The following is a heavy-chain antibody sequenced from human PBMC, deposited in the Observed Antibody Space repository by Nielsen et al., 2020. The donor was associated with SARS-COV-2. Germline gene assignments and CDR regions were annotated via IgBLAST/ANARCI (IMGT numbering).Heavy chain of an antibody. CDR3: TRGGDRFLEWLWGPQADNWFDP. J-gene: IGHJ5*02. Sequence: ASVKVSCKASGYTFTSYGISWVRQAPGQGLEWMGWISAYNGNTKYSQKFQGRVTITRDTSAKTAYMELSSLRSEDTAVYYCTRGGDRFLEWLWGPQADNWFDPWGQGTPVTVSS. D-gene: IGHD3-3*01. V-gene: IGHV1-18*01. CDR2: ISAYNGNT. CDR1: GYTFTSYG.